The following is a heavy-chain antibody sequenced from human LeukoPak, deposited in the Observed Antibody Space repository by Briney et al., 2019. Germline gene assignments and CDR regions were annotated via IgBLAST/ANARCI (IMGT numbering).Heavy chain of an antibody. CDR2: IYPGDSDT. Sequence: GESLKISCKGSGYSFTSYWIGWVRQMPGKGLEWMGIIYPGDSDTRYSPSFQGQVTISADKSISTAYLQWSSLKASDTAMYYCARHIFEDSSGYYPFDHWGQGTLVTVSS. D-gene: IGHD3-22*01. CDR1: GYSFTSYW. V-gene: IGHV5-51*01. CDR3: ARHIFEDSSGYYPFDH. J-gene: IGHJ4*02.